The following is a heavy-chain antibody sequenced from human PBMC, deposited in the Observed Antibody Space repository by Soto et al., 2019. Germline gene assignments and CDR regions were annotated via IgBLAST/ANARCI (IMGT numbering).Heavy chain of an antibody. D-gene: IGHD3-3*01. V-gene: IGHV3-23*01. CDR2: ISGSGSIT. J-gene: IGHJ6*02. Sequence: GGSLRLSCAASEFTFSNYAMTWVRQAPGKGLEWVSSISGSGSITYYAESVKGRFAISRDNSKNTLFLQMNSLRAEDTAVYYCARDQGFLEWLLKNYYYYGMDVWGQGTTVTVSS. CDR3: ARDQGFLEWLLKNYYYYGMDV. CDR1: EFTFSNYA.